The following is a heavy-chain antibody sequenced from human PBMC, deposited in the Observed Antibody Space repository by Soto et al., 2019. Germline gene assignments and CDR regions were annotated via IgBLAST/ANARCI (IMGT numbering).Heavy chain of an antibody. D-gene: IGHD3-22*01. J-gene: IGHJ4*02. Sequence: TLSLTCTVSGGSISSGDYYWSWIRQPPGKGLEWIGYIYYSGSTYYNPSLKSRVTISVDTSKNQFSLKLSSVTAADTAVYYCAREYYNVSSGYYDNNYWGKGTLVTVSS. V-gene: IGHV4-30-4*01. CDR1: GGSISSGDYY. CDR2: IYYSGST. CDR3: AREYYNVSSGYYDNNY.